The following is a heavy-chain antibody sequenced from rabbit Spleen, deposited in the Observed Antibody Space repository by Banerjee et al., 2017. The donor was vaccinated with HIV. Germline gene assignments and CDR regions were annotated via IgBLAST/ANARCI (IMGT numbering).Heavy chain of an antibody. CDR1: GVSFSDKEV. CDR3: ARNYVNAFDP. D-gene: IGHD1-1*01. Sequence: QEQLVESGGGLVQPEGSLTLTCKASGVSFSDKEVMCWVRQAPEKGLEWIGCINTVTGKPVYASWAKGRFIMSRTSSTTVALQMTSLTAADTATYFCARNYVNAFDPWGPGTLVTVS. J-gene: IGHJ2*01. V-gene: IGHV1S45*01. CDR2: INTVTGKP.